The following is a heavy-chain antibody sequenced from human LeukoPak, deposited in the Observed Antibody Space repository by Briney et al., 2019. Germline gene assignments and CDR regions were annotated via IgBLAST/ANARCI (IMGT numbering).Heavy chain of an antibody. V-gene: IGHV1-69*13. D-gene: IGHD5-24*01. CDR2: IIPIFGTA. CDR3: ARDEGDGYNLDWFDP. CDR1: GYTFTSYA. J-gene: IGHJ5*02. Sequence: PVASVKVSCKASGYTFTSYAISWVRQAPGQGLEWMGGIIPIFGTANYAQKFQGRVTITADESTSTAYMELSSLRSEDAAVYYCARDEGDGYNLDWFDPWGQGTLVTVSS.